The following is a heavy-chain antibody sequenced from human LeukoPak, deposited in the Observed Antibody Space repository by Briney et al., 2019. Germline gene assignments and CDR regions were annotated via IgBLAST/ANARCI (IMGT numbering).Heavy chain of an antibody. D-gene: IGHD7-27*01. J-gene: IGHJ5*02. Sequence: GASVNVSCKASGYTFTSYDINWVRQATGQGLEWMGWMNPNSGNTGYAQKFQGRVTMTRNTSISTAYMELSSLRSEDTAVYYCAGLLWGANWFDPWGQGTLVTVSS. V-gene: IGHV1-8*01. CDR1: GYTFTSYD. CDR3: AGLLWGANWFDP. CDR2: MNPNSGNT.